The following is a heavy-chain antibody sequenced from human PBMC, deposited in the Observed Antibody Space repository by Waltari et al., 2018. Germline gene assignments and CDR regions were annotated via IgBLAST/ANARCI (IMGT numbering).Heavy chain of an antibody. CDR1: GGTFSSYA. V-gene: IGHV1-69*04. CDR2: IIPILGIA. CDR3: ARDQCSGGSCYRTNYYYGMDV. J-gene: IGHJ6*02. Sequence: QVQLVQSGAEVKKPGSSVKVSCKASGGTFSSYAISWVRQAPGQGLEWMGRIIPILGIANYAQKCQGRVTITADKSTSTAYMELSSLRSEETAVYYCARDQCSGGSCYRTNYYYGMDVWGQGTTVTVSS. D-gene: IGHD2-15*01.